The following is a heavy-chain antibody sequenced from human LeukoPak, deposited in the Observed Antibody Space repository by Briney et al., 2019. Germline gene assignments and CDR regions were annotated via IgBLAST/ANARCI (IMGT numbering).Heavy chain of an antibody. D-gene: IGHD2-2*01. CDR2: INYRGSP. CDR3: ARDVPKKAPYGVDV. J-gene: IGHJ6*02. Sequence: PSETLSLTCTVSGGSISSYYWSWIRQHPGKGLEWIGYINYRGSPDYNPSLKSRLTISLDTSKNQFSLKLTSVTAADTAVYYCARDVPKKAPYGVDVWGQGTTVTVSS. V-gene: IGHV4-59*12. CDR1: GGSISSYY.